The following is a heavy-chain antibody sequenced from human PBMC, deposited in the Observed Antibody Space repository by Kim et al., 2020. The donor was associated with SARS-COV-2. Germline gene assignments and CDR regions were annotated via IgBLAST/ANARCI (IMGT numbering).Heavy chain of an antibody. Sequence: SETLSLTCAVYGGSFSGYYWSWIRQPPGKGLEWIGEINHSGSTNYNPSLKSRVTISVDTSKNQFSLKLSSVTAADTAVYYCATSMEGMSRQPGGYNWFDPWGEGTLGTVSS. CDR2: INHSGST. CDR1: GGSFSGYY. CDR3: ATSMEGMSRQPGGYNWFDP. V-gene: IGHV4-34*01. D-gene: IGHD3-16*01. J-gene: IGHJ5*02.